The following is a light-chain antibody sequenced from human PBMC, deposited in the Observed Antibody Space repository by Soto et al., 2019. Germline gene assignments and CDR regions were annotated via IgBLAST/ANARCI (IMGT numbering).Light chain of an antibody. CDR2: LNSDGSH. V-gene: IGLV4-69*01. Sequence: QSVLTQSPSASACLGASVKLTCTLSSGHSNYAIAWHQQQSEKGPRYLMKLNSDGSHSKGDGIPDRFSGSSSGAERYLTIASIQSEDEADYYCQTWGSGIVVFGGGTKLTVL. J-gene: IGLJ2*01. CDR1: SGHSNYA. CDR3: QTWGSGIVV.